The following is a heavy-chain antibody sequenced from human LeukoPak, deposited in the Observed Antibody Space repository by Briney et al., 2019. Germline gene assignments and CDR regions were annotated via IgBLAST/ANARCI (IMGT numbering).Heavy chain of an antibody. CDR2: FDPEDGET. Sequence: GASVKVSCKVSGYTLTELSMHWVRQAPGKGLEWMGGFDPEDGETIYAQKFQGRVTTTEDTSTDTAYMELSSLRSEDTAVYYCATVRVTSHFDYWGQGTLVTVSS. CDR3: ATVRVTSHFDY. V-gene: IGHV1-24*01. CDR1: GYTLTELS. J-gene: IGHJ4*02. D-gene: IGHD2-21*02.